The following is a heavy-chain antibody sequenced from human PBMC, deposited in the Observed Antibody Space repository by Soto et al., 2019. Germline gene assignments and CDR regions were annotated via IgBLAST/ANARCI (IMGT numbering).Heavy chain of an antibody. CDR3: ARGGGYDPFDY. CDR1: GASITYGCYS. J-gene: IGHJ4*02. V-gene: IGHV4-30-2*01. CDR2: ISHLEST. D-gene: IGHD5-12*01. Sequence: QLQLHQSGSGLVKASQTLSLTCTLSGASITYGCYSWSWIRQPPGKDLEWLGYISHLESTFYNPSFQSRLTLSIDRSKNQFSLKLASMTAADTAVYYCARGGGYDPFDYWGQGTLVTVAS.